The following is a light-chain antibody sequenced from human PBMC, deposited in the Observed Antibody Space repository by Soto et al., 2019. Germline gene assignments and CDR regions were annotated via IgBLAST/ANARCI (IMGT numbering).Light chain of an antibody. CDR1: QGISSY. CDR2: DAS. J-gene: IGKJ5*01. CDR3: QQFHTFPFG. V-gene: IGKV1-8*01. Sequence: ASRMTQSPSSFSASTGDRVTITCRASQGISSYLAWYQQKPGKTPNLLIYDASTLQRGVPSRFSGSGSGTEFTLTISSLQPEDFATYTCQQFHTFPFGFGQGTRLEIK.